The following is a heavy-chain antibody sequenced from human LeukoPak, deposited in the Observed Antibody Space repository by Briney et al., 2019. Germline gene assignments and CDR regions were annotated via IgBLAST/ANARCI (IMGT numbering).Heavy chain of an antibody. CDR1: GGTFSSYA. D-gene: IGHD5-18*01. V-gene: IGHV1-69*13. CDR2: IIPIFGTA. Sequence: SVKVSCKASGGTFSSYAISWVRQAPGQGLEWMGGIIPIFGTANYAQKFQGRVTITADESTSTAYMELSSLRSEDTAVYYCARARSGYSYGWDAFDIWGQGTMVTVSS. J-gene: IGHJ3*02. CDR3: ARARSGYSYGWDAFDI.